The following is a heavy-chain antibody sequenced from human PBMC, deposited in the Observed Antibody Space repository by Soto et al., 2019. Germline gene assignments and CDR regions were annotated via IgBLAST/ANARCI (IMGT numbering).Heavy chain of an antibody. V-gene: IGHV5-51*01. CDR1: GYSFTSYW. CDR3: ARTYYYDSSGYYHVPDY. D-gene: IGHD3-22*01. Sequence: GESLKISCKGSGYSFTSYWIGWVRQMPGKGLEWMGITYPGDSDTRYSPSFQGQVTISADKSISTAYLQWSSLKASDTAMYYCARTYYYDSSGYYHVPDYWGQGTLVTVSS. CDR2: TYPGDSDT. J-gene: IGHJ4*02.